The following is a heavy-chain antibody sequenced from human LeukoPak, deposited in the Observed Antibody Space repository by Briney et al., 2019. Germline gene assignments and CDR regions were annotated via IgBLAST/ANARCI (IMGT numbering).Heavy chain of an antibody. CDR1: GYTFTGYY. J-gene: IGHJ4*02. V-gene: IGHV1-2*06. D-gene: IGHD3-9*01. CDR3: ARTGSYILTGYYRGYFDY. CDR2: INPNSGGT. Sequence: GASVKVSCKASGYTFTGYYMHWVRQAPGQGLEWMGRINPNSGGTNYAQKFQGRVTMTRDTSISTAYMELSRLRSDDTAVYYCARTGSYILTGYYRGYFDYWGQGTLVTVSS.